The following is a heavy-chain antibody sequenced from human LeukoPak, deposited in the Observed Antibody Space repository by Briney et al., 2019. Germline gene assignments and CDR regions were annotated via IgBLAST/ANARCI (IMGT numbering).Heavy chain of an antibody. V-gene: IGHV4-39*07. J-gene: IGHJ4*02. CDR3: ARGPVTMIVVAYDY. CDR1: GGSISSSSYY. Sequence: SETLSLTCTVSGGSISSSSYYWGWIRQPPGKGLGWIGSIYYSGSTYYNPSLKSRVTISVDTSKNQFSLKLSSVTAADTAVYYCARGPVTMIVVAYDYWGQGTLVTVSS. CDR2: IYYSGST. D-gene: IGHD3-22*01.